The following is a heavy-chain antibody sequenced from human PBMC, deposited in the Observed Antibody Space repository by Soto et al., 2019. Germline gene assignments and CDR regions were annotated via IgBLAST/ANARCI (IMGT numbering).Heavy chain of an antibody. Sequence: GGSLRLSCAASGFNFASYTMNWVRQAPGKVLDWVSSLSSTSVFINYADSVKGRFTISRDNAKNTQYLQIASLKDEDTAVYYCAKALSEWQESGMDVWGRGTTVTVS. CDR3: AKALSEWQESGMDV. CDR2: LSSTSVFI. D-gene: IGHD3-3*01. J-gene: IGHJ6*02. V-gene: IGHV3-21*01. CDR1: GFNFASYT.